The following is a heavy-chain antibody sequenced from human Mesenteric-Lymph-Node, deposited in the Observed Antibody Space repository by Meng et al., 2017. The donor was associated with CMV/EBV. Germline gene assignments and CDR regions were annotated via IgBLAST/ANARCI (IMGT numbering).Heavy chain of an antibody. V-gene: IGHV1-2*06. CDR2: INPNNGVT. CDR3: ARGFPGYSSAWYPY. CDR1: GYTFTGYY. D-gene: IGHD6-19*01. J-gene: IGHJ4*02. Sequence: ASGYTFTGYYMHWVRQAPGQGLEWMGRINPNNGVTNYAQKFQDRVTMARDTSSSTAYMELIRLRSDDTAVYYCARGFPGYSSAWYPYWGQGTLVTVSS.